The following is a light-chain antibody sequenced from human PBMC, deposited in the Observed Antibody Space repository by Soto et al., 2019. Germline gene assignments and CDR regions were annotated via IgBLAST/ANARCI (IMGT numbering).Light chain of an antibody. J-gene: IGKJ3*01. CDR1: QSVSSSY. V-gene: IGKV3-20*01. CDR3: QKYGSSPQT. Sequence: EIVLTQSPGTLSLSPGERATLSCRASQSVSSSYLAWYQQKPGQAPRLLIYGASRRATGIPDRFSGSGSGTDFTLTISRLEPEDFAVYFCQKYGSSPQTFGPGTKVDIK. CDR2: GAS.